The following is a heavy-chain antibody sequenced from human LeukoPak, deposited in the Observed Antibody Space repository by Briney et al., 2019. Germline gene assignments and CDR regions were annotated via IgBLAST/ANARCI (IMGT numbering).Heavy chain of an antibody. Sequence: GGSLRLSCAASGFTFNIYEMNWVRQAPGKGLEWVSYISSSGSTIYYADSVKGRFTISRDNARDSLYLQMNSLRVEDTAVYYCARETDSTLFDYWGQGTLVTVSS. CDR2: ISSSGSTI. J-gene: IGHJ4*02. CDR3: ARETDSTLFDY. CDR1: GFTFNIYE. D-gene: IGHD2-2*01. V-gene: IGHV3-48*03.